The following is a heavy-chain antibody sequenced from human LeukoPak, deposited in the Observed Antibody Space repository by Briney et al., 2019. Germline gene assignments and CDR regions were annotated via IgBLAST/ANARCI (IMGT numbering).Heavy chain of an antibody. CDR1: GYTFTKYG. D-gene: IGHD3-22*01. CDR2: ISVYDGNT. Sequence: ASVEVSCKTSGYTFTKYGISWVRQAPGQGPEWMGWISVYDGNTNYAQKLQDRLTLTTDTSTDTAHMELRSLRSDDTAVYYCVRARGDRSGYYRYWGQGTLVTVSS. CDR3: VRARGDRSGYYRY. V-gene: IGHV1-18*01. J-gene: IGHJ4*02.